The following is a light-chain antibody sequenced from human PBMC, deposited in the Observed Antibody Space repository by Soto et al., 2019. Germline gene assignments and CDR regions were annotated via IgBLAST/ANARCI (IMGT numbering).Light chain of an antibody. J-gene: IGKJ2*01. CDR1: QSVSSS. CDR3: QHYNNWPPYT. Sequence: EIVLIQSPATLSLSPGERATLSCRASQSVSSSLAWYQQNPGQAPRLLIYGASTRATGIPARFSGSGSGTEFTLTISSLQSEDFAVYYCQHYNNWPPYTFGQGTKVDIK. V-gene: IGKV3-15*01. CDR2: GAS.